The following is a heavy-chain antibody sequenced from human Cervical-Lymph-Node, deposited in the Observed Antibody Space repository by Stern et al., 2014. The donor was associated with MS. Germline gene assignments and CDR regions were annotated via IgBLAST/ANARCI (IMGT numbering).Heavy chain of an antibody. Sequence: EQLVESGVEVKRPGSSVKVSCKASGGTFSDHAFSWVRQAPGQGLAWVGGIIPIFGAADYAQKFQGRVTITADESSITVYMELSSLTSEDTAVYYCARGAYCGGDCYWGWFDTWGQGNLVTVSS. CDR2: IIPIFGAA. CDR1: GGTFSDHA. V-gene: IGHV1-69*01. J-gene: IGHJ5*02. D-gene: IGHD2-21*02. CDR3: ARGAYCGGDCYWGWFDT.